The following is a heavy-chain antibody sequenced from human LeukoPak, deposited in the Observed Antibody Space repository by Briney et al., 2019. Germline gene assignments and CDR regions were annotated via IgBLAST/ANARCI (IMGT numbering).Heavy chain of an antibody. CDR2: IYTSGST. CDR1: GGSISSGNYY. CDR3: ARDASPDYQLPRYYYYYYMDV. D-gene: IGHD2-2*01. V-gene: IGHV4-61*02. Sequence: SQTLSLTCTVSGGSISSGNYYWSWIRQPAGKGLEWIGRIYTSGSTNYNPSLKSRVTISVDTSKNQFSLKLSSVTAADTAVYYCARDASPDYQLPRYYYYYYMDVWGKGTTVTVSS. J-gene: IGHJ6*03.